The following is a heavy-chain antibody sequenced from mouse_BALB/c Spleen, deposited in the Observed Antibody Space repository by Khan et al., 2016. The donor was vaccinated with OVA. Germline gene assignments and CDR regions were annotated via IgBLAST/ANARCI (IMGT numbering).Heavy chain of an antibody. D-gene: IGHD1-1*01. J-gene: IGHJ4*01. Sequence: EVQLQESGPGLVKPSQSLSLTCTVTGYSITSDYAWNWIRKFPGNKLEWMGYISYSGSTSYNPSLRSRISITRDTSKNQFFLKLNSVTTEDTATFYCARQNYYGYSMDYGGQGTSVTVSS. CDR3: ARQNYYGYSMDY. CDR2: ISYSGST. V-gene: IGHV3-2*02. CDR1: GYSITSDYA.